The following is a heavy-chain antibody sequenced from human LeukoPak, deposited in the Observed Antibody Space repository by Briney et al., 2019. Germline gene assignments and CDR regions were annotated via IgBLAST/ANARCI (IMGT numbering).Heavy chain of an antibody. CDR3: ATVPDVTYYYGSGSYYD. CDR1: GFTFSSYS. D-gene: IGHD3-10*01. Sequence: PGGSLRLSCAASGFTFSSYSMSWVRQAPGKGLEWVSYISSSSSTIYYADSVKGRFTISRDNAKNSLYLQMNSLRAEDTAVYYCATVPDVTYYYGSGSYYDWGQGTLVTVSS. CDR2: ISSSSSTI. J-gene: IGHJ4*02. V-gene: IGHV3-48*01.